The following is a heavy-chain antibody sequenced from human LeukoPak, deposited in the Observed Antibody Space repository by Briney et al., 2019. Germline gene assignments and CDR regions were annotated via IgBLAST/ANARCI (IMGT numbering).Heavy chain of an antibody. Sequence: SQTLSLTCAVSGGSISSGGYSWSWIRQPPGKGLEWIGEINHSGSTNYNPSLKSRVTISVDTSKNQFSLKLSSVTAADTAVYYCARGQSELSFDYWGQGTLVTVSS. D-gene: IGHD3-16*02. CDR3: ARGQSELSFDY. CDR1: GGSISSGGYS. V-gene: IGHV4-30-2*01. CDR2: INHSGST. J-gene: IGHJ4*02.